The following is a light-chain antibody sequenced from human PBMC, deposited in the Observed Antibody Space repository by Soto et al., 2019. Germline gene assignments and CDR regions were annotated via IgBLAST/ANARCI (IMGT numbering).Light chain of an antibody. Sequence: EIVMTQSPATLSVSPGERATLSCRASQSVSSNLAWYQQKPGQAPRLLIYGASTRATGIPARFSGSGSGSDFALTNSSLQSEDFSVYYCQQYNNWHQTFGQGTKLEIK. CDR1: QSVSSN. V-gene: IGKV3-15*01. CDR2: GAS. CDR3: QQYNNWHQT. J-gene: IGKJ1*01.